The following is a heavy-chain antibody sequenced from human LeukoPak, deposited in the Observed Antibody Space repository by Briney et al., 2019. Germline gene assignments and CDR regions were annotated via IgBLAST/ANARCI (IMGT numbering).Heavy chain of an antibody. CDR3: AREGTMLQDAFDI. CDR1: GGSISSYY. Sequence: SETLSLTCTVSGGSISSYYWSWIRQPPGKGLEWIGYIYYSGSTNYNPSLKSRVTISVDTSKNQFSLKLSSVTAADTAVYYCAREGTMLQDAFDIWGQGTMVTVSS. J-gene: IGHJ3*02. D-gene: IGHD2-8*01. CDR2: IYYSGST. V-gene: IGHV4-59*01.